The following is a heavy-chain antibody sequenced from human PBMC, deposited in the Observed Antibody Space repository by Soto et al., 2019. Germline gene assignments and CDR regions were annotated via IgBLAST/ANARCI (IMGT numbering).Heavy chain of an antibody. J-gene: IGHJ4*02. CDR2: IYWDDDK. CDR1: GFSLSTNGMG. Sequence: QITVKESGLTLVKPTQTLTLTCTFSGFSLSTNGMGVGWIRQSPGKAMAWLALIYWDDDKRYSPSLRSRLTIHQDSSKIQLDLKSTNMSPVDTAKFYCARLTRGVYDLDRLWEKFDYWGQGTLVTVSS. CDR3: ARLTRGVYDLDRLWEKFDY. V-gene: IGHV2-5*02. D-gene: IGHD5-12*01.